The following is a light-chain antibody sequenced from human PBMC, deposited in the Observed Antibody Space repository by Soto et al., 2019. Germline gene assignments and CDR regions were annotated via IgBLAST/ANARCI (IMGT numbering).Light chain of an antibody. Sequence: DIQMTQSPSTLSASVGDRVTITCRASQSISSWLAWYQQEPGKAPKLLIYDASSLESGVPSRFSGSGSGTEFTLTISSLQPGFFATYYCQQYNSSLTWTFGHGPK. J-gene: IGKJ1*01. CDR1: QSISSW. V-gene: IGKV1-5*01. CDR3: QQYNSSLTWT. CDR2: DAS.